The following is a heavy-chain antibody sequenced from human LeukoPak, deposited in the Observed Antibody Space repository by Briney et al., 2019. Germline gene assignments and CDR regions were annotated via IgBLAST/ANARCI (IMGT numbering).Heavy chain of an antibody. D-gene: IGHD3-22*01. CDR3: ARWRGRTTLIAVVTDDAFDI. V-gene: IGHV4-39*01. J-gene: IGHJ3*02. Sequence: PSETLSLTCSISDGSVSSSSYYWGWIRQPPGKGLEWGRSIYYSGSTHYNPSLKSRVAISVDTPNNQFSLKLSSVTAADTAVYYCARWRGRTTLIAVVTDDAFDIWGQGTMVTVSS. CDR2: IYYSGST. CDR1: DGSVSSSSYY.